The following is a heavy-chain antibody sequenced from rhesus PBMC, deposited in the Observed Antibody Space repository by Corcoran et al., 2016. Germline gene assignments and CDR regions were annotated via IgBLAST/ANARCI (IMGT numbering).Heavy chain of an antibody. J-gene: IGHJ4*01. V-gene: IGHV4-122*02. CDR3: ARSDSSGWPF. Sequence: QVQLQESGPGLVKPSETLSLTCAVSGYSISSGYYCSWIRQPPGKGLEWIGYITYGGSTSYNPSLKSRVTISKDTSKNQFSLKLSSVTAADTAVYYCARSDSSGWPFWGQGVLVTVSS. CDR2: ITYGGST. D-gene: IGHD6-31*01. CDR1: GYSISSGYYC.